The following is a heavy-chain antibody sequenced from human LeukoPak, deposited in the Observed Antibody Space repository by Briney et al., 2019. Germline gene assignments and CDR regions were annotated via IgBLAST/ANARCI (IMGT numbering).Heavy chain of an antibody. CDR3: ARDFPWSGYYTPPALDY. Sequence: GGSLRLSCAASGLSVSINYMSWVRQAPGKGLEWVSVIYSGGTTDYVDSVKGRFTISRDNSKNTLFLQMNSLRAEDTAVYYCARDFPWSGYYTPPALDYWGQGTLVTVSP. V-gene: IGHV3-53*01. D-gene: IGHD3-3*01. CDR1: GLSVSINY. CDR2: IYSGGTT. J-gene: IGHJ4*02.